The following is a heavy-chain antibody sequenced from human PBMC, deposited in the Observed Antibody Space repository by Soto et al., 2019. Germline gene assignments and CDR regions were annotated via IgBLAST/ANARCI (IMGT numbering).Heavy chain of an antibody. CDR1: GYPFSDNQ. J-gene: IGHJ5*02. CDR3: ARKHSLDYIRWGLDP. D-gene: IGHD4-4*01. CDR2: INPKSDDT. Sequence: ASGKVCCKASGYPFSDNQIHWLRRAPGQGLEWMGRINPKSDDTNYAQKFQGRVTMTRDTSIDTAYLELTGLTSDDTATYYCARKHSLDYIRWGLDPWGQGTLVTVSS. V-gene: IGHV1-2*02.